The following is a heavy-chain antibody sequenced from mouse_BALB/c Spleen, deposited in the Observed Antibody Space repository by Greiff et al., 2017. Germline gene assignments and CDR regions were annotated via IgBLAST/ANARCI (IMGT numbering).Heavy chain of an antibody. D-gene: IGHD2-1*01. J-gene: IGHJ4*01. CDR2: IDAGTGGT. Sequence: QVQLLQSGAELVQPGASVKLSCKTSGFTFSSSYIRWLQQTPGQSLEWIAWIDAGTGGTSYNQKVTGKAQLTVDTSSSTAYMQFSSLTTEDSAIYYCARYGNYDAMDYWGQGTSVTVSS. V-gene: IGHV1-66*01. CDR3: ARYGNYDAMDY. CDR1: GFTFSSSY.